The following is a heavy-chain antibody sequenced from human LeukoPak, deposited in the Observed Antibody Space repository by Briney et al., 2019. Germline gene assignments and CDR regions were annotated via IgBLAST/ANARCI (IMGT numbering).Heavy chain of an antibody. CDR3: AGGDSANWFDP. Sequence: ASVKVSCKASAYTFTSCVINWVRHATGQGLEWMGWMNPNSGHTGYAQRFQGRVTMTRNTSINTAYMELSSLRSEDTAVYYCAGGDSANWFDPWGQGTLVTVSS. V-gene: IGHV1-8*01. CDR2: MNPNSGHT. D-gene: IGHD2-15*01. CDR1: AYTFTSCV. J-gene: IGHJ5*02.